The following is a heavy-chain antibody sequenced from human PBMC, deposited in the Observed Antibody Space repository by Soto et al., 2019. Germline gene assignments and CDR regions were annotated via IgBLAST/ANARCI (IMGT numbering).Heavy chain of an antibody. D-gene: IGHD6-19*01. CDR3: SGSEYYYYMDV. J-gene: IGHJ6*03. CDR1: GGSISSSNYY. CDR2: IYYSGST. V-gene: IGHV4-39*01. Sequence: SETLSLTCTVSGGSISSSNYYWGWIRQPPGKGLEWIGNIYYSGSTYYNPSLKSRVTISVDTSKNQFSLKLSSVTAADTAVYYCSGSEYYYYMDVWGKGTTVTVSS.